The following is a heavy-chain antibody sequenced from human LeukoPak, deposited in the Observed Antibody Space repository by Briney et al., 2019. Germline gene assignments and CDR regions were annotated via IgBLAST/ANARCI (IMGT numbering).Heavy chain of an antibody. CDR1: GFTFNTYA. J-gene: IGHJ4*02. Sequence: GGSLRLSCAASGFTFNTYAMHWVRQAPGKGLEWVAVISYDGSNKYYADSVKGRFTISRDNSKNTLYLQMNSLRAEDTAVYYCTRDRIDYGDYVDYWGQGTLVTVSS. CDR3: TRDRIDYGDYVDY. CDR2: ISYDGSNK. V-gene: IGHV3-30-3*01. D-gene: IGHD4-17*01.